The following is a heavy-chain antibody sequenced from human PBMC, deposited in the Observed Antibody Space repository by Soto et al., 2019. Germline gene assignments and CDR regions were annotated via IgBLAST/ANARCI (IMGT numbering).Heavy chain of an antibody. V-gene: IGHV1-8*01. CDR3: ASASVGQQRLAFDI. CDR2: MNPNSGNT. CDR1: GYTFTSYD. D-gene: IGHD6-13*01. Sequence: QVQLVQSGAEVKKPGASVKVSCKASGYTFTSYDINWVRQATGQGLEWMGWMNPNSGNTGYAQKFQGRVTXSRMTXXSTAYRELSSLRSEDTAVYYCASASVGQQRLAFDIWGQGTMVTVSS. J-gene: IGHJ3*02.